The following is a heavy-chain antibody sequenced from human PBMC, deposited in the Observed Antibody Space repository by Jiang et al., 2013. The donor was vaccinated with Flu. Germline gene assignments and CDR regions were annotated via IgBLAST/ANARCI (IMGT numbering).Heavy chain of an antibody. V-gene: IGHV3-30*02. D-gene: IGHD3-22*01. Sequence: GGGVVQPGGSLRLSCAASGFTFSSYGIHWVRQAPGKGLEWVAFIRYDGSNKYYADSVKGRFTISRDNSKNTVSLRMNSLRAEDTSVYYCAKESQESGHYEYYYHGMDVWGQGTTVTVS. CDR3: AKESQESGHYEYYYHGMDV. CDR2: IRYDGSNK. J-gene: IGHJ6*02. CDR1: GFTFSSYG.